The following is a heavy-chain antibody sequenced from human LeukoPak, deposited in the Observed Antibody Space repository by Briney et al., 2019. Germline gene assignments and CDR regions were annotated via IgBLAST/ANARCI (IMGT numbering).Heavy chain of an antibody. CDR3: ARDRNYYDSSGYYPDAFDI. CDR2: IYYSGST. Sequence: SQTLSLTCTVSGGSISSGGYYWSWLRQHPGKGLEWIGYIYYSGSTYYNPSLKSRVTISVDTSKNQFSLKLSSVTAADTAVYYCARDRNYYDSSGYYPDAFDIWGQGTMVTVSS. J-gene: IGHJ3*02. CDR1: GGSISSGGYY. V-gene: IGHV4-31*03. D-gene: IGHD3-22*01.